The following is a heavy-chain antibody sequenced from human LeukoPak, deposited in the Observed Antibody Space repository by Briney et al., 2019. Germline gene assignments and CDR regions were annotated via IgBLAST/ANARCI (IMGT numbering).Heavy chain of an antibody. D-gene: IGHD6-13*01. CDR2: ISGSGGST. CDR1: GFTFSNAW. Sequence: GGSLRLSCAASGFTFSNAWMSWVRQAPGKGLEWVSAISGSGGSTYYADSVKGRFTISRDNSKNTLYLQMNSLRAEDTAVYYCAKDQKADSSSWYHHPPIDYWGQGTLVTVSS. V-gene: IGHV3-23*01. CDR3: AKDQKADSSSWYHHPPIDY. J-gene: IGHJ4*02.